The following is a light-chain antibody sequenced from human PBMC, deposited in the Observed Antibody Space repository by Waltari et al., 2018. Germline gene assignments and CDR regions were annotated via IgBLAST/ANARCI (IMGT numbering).Light chain of an antibody. CDR1: SLSSYY. V-gene: IGLV3-19*01. J-gene: IGLJ2*01. CDR2: GKN. CDR3: NSRDSSGNHPVV. Sequence: SSELTQEPAVSVALGQTVRITCQGDSLSSYYASWYQQKPGQGPVLVIYGKNNRPSGIPDRFSGSSSGNTASLTITGAQAEDEADYYCNSRDSSGNHPVVFGGGTKLTVL.